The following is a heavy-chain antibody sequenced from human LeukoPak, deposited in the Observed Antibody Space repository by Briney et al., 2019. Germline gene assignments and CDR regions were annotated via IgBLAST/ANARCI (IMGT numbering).Heavy chain of an antibody. Sequence: GGSLRLSCAASGFTFSSYWMSWVRQAPGKGLEWVANIKQDGSEKYYVDSVKGRFTISRDNAKNSLYLQMNSLRAEDTAVYYCARLAVRGVIRKIRWFDPWGQGTLVTVSS. V-gene: IGHV3-7*03. CDR1: GFTFSSYW. J-gene: IGHJ5*02. CDR3: ARLAVRGVIRKIRWFDP. CDR2: IKQDGSEK. D-gene: IGHD3-10*01.